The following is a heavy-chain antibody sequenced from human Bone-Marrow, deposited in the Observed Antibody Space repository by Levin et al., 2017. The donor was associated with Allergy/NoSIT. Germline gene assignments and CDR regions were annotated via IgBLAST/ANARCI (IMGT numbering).Heavy chain of an antibody. V-gene: IGHV3-30*18. D-gene: IGHD1-1*01. Sequence: GGSLRLSCAASRFTISTYGIHWVRQAPGKGLEWVALISSDGSNKYYADSVRGRFTVSSDSSQNTLYLQMNSLRAEDTAVYYCANPTIERTITPSYHYYAMDVWGQGTTVTVSS. CDR1: RFTISTYG. CDR3: ANPTIERTITPSYHYYAMDV. J-gene: IGHJ6*02. CDR2: ISSDGSNK.